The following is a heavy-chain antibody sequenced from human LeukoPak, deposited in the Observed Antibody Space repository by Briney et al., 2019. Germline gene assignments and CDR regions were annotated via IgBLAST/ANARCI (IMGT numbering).Heavy chain of an antibody. CDR3: AKDGAGFFDY. CDR2: ISYDGSNK. V-gene: IGHV3-30*18. Sequence: GRSLRLSCAASGFTFSSYGMHWVRQAPGKGLEWVAVISYDGSNKYYADSVKGRFTISRDNSKNTLYLQMNSLRAGDTAVYYCAKDGAGFFDYWGQGTLVTVSS. CDR1: GFTFSSYG. J-gene: IGHJ4*02. D-gene: IGHD3-16*01.